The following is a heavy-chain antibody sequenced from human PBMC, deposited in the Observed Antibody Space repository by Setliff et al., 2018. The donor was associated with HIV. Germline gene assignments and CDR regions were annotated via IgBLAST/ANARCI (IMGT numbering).Heavy chain of an antibody. D-gene: IGHD6-19*01. J-gene: IGHJ4*02. CDR3: ARGRKKTLAVSGTRYFDF. V-gene: IGHV4-34*01. Sequence: TLSLTCAVYGGSFTDFYWTFIRQSPGKGLEWIGEITHSGSTTYDPSLKSRITVSVDTSKNQFSLKLTSVTAADMGVYYCARGRKKTLAVSGTRYFDFWGQGTLVTVS. CDR2: ITHSGST. CDR1: GGSFTDFY.